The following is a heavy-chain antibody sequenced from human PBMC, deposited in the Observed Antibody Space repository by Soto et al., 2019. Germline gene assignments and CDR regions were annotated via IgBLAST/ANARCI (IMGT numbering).Heavy chain of an antibody. CDR3: AKTLVVPAASNRRYNWFDP. J-gene: IGHJ5*02. D-gene: IGHD2-2*01. CDR1: GFTFSSYA. Sequence: QLGGPLRLSCAASGFTFSSYAMSWVRQAPGKGLEWVSAISGSGGSTYYADSVKGRFTISRDNSKNTLYLQMNSLRAEDTAVYYCAKTLVVPAASNRRYNWFDPWGQGTLVTVSS. V-gene: IGHV3-23*01. CDR2: ISGSGGST.